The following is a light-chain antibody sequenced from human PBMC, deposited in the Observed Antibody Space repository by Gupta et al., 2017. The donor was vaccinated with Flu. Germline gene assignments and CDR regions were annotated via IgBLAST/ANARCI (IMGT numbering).Light chain of an antibody. CDR3: QAWDSSTVV. CDR2: QDS. V-gene: IGLV3-1*01. J-gene: IGLJ2*01. Sequence: SYELTQPPSMSVSPGQTASITCSGDKLGNKYACWYQKKAGQSPVLVIYQDSKRPSGTPERFSGSNSGNTATLTISGTQAMDEADYYCQAWDSSTVVFGGGTKLTVL. CDR1: KLGNKY.